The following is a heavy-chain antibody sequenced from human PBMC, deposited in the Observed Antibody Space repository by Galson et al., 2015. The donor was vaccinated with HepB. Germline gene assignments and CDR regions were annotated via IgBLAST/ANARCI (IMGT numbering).Heavy chain of an antibody. CDR1: GFTFSSFS. Sequence: SLRLSCAASGFTFSSFSINWVRQAPGKGVEWVSYISSSSRTIYYADSVKGRFTISRDKAKNSLYLQMNSLRAEETAVYYCARAAQLAGWYYALDIWGQRTTVTVSS. J-gene: IGHJ6*02. V-gene: IGHV3-48*01. CDR3: ARAAQLAGWYYALDI. D-gene: IGHD6-19*01. CDR2: ISSSSRTI.